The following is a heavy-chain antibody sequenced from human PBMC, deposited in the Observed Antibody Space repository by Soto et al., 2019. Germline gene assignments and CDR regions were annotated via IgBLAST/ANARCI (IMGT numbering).Heavy chain of an antibody. CDR2: IIPIFGTA. D-gene: IGHD2-21*02. J-gene: IGHJ6*02. CDR1: GGTFSSYA. Sequence: SVKVSCKASGGTFSSYAISWVRQAPGQGLEWMGGIIPIFGTANYAQKFQGRVTITADESTSTAYMELSSLRSEDTAVYYCARVCCGGDCYSCDLFPNYYYYYYGMDVWGQGTTVTVYS. V-gene: IGHV1-69*13. CDR3: ARVCCGGDCYSCDLFPNYYYYYYGMDV.